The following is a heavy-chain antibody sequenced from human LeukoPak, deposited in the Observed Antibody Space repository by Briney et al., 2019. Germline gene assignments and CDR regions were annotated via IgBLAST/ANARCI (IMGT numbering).Heavy chain of an antibody. Sequence: PGGSLRLSCAASGFTFSSYAMHWVRQAPGKGLEWVAVISYDGSNKYYADSVKGRFTISRDNSKNTLYLQMNSLRAEDTAVYYCARGPRAYSYGLRRWFDPWGQGTLVTVSS. V-gene: IGHV3-30*04. CDR2: ISYDGSNK. D-gene: IGHD5-18*01. CDR1: GFTFSSYA. CDR3: ARGPRAYSYGLRRWFDP. J-gene: IGHJ5*02.